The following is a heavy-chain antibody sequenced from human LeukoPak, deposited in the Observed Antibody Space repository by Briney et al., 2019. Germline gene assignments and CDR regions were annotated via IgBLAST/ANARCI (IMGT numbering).Heavy chain of an antibody. Sequence: TGGSLRLSCAASGFTVSSNYMSWVRHAPGKGLEWVSVIYSGGSTYYADSVKGRFTISRDNSKNTLYLQMNSLRAEDTAVYYCARDHYYDSSSRTSIPYYYGMDVWGQGTTVTVSS. V-gene: IGHV3-53*01. CDR1: GFTVSSNY. J-gene: IGHJ6*02. CDR2: IYSGGST. CDR3: ARDHYYDSSSRTSIPYYYGMDV. D-gene: IGHD3-22*01.